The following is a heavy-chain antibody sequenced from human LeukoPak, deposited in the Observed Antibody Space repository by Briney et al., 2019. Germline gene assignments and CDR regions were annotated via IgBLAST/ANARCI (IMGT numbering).Heavy chain of an antibody. J-gene: IGHJ6*02. V-gene: IGHV3-30-3*01. CDR1: GFTFSSYA. D-gene: IGHD5-18*01. CDR2: ISYDGSNK. CDR3: ARGGDVDTAMVSDYYYYDMDV. Sequence: GRSLRLSCAASGFTFSSYAMHWVRQAPGKGLEWVAVISYDGSNKYYADSVKGRFTISRDNSKNTLYLQMNSLRAEDTAVYYCARGGDVDTAMVSDYYYYDMDVWGQGTTVTVSS.